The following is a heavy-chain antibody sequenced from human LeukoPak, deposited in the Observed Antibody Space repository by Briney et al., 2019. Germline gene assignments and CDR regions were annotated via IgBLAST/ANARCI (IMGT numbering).Heavy chain of an antibody. Sequence: GGSLRLSCAASGFTVSSNYMSWVRQAPGKGLEWVSAISGSGGSTYYADSVKGRFTISRDNSKNTLYLQMNSLRAEDTAVYYCARVGIAENFDYWGQGTLVTVSS. CDR3: ARVGIAENFDY. J-gene: IGHJ4*02. CDR1: GFTVSSNY. CDR2: ISGSGGST. V-gene: IGHV3-23*01. D-gene: IGHD6-13*01.